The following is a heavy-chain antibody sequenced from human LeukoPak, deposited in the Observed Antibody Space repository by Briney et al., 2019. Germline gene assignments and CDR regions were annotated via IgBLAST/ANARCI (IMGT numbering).Heavy chain of an antibody. Sequence: SETLSLTCTVSGASISSYYWSWIRHPPGKGLEWIAFISNSVSTNYNPSPKSRVTISLDTSRKQLSLRLSSVIAADTAVYYCVATERWLQWDYWGQGTLVTVSS. CDR1: GASISSYY. D-gene: IGHD5-24*01. CDR2: ISNSVST. J-gene: IGHJ4*02. V-gene: IGHV4-4*08. CDR3: VATERWLQWDY.